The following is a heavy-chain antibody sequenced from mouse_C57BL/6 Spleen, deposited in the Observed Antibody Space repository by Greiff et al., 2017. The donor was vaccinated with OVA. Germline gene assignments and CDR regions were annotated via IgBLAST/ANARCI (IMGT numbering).Heavy chain of an antibody. Sequence: VQLQQSGPGLVAPSQSLSITCTVSGFSLTSYGVHWVRQPPGKGLEWLVVIWSDGSTTYNSALKSRLSISKDNSKSQVFLKMNSLQTDDTAMYYCARHVEITTDAMDYWGQGTSVTVSS. V-gene: IGHV2-6-1*01. CDR1: GFSLTSYG. CDR2: IWSDGST. CDR3: ARHVEITTDAMDY. J-gene: IGHJ4*01. D-gene: IGHD1-1*01.